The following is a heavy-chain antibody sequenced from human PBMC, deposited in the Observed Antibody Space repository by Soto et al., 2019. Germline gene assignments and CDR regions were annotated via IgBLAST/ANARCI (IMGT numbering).Heavy chain of an antibody. Sequence: QVQLVQSGAEVKKPGASVKVSCKASGYTFTTYSMHWVRQAPGQRLEWMGWMNPLNGHTKYSQRFQGRLTIIRDTSASTAYMQLSSLRSEDTAIHYCARGNSGAFEIWGQGTMVTVSS. CDR3: ARGNSGAFEI. V-gene: IGHV1-3*01. CDR1: GYTFTTYS. CDR2: MNPLNGHT. J-gene: IGHJ3*02. D-gene: IGHD1-26*01.